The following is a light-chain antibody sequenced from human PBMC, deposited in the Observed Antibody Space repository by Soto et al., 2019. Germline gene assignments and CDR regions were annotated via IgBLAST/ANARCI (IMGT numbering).Light chain of an antibody. Sequence: EGVCTQSPATSALNQGERATLSWRASQSVSSHVAWYQQTPGQAPRLLNYGASSRGTGIPDRFSGSGSGTDFTLTISRLEPEDFAVYYCQQYGRSRTFGQGTKVDIK. J-gene: IGKJ1*01. CDR2: GAS. CDR1: QSVSSH. CDR3: QQYGRSRT. V-gene: IGKV3-20*01.